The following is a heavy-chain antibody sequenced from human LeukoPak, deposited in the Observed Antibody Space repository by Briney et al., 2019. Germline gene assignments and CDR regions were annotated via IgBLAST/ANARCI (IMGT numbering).Heavy chain of an antibody. V-gene: IGHV1-46*01. CDR2: INPSGGST. CDR3: ARATLSDYYFNY. Sequence: ASVKVSCKASGYTFTSYYMHWVRQAPGQGLEWMGIINPSGGSTSYAQKFQGRVTMTRDTSTNIVYMELSSLRSEDTAVYFCARATLSDYYFNYWGQGTLVTVSS. CDR1: GYTFTSYY. J-gene: IGHJ4*02.